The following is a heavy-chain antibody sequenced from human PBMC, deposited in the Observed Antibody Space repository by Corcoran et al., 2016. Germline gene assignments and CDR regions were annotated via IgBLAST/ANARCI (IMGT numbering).Heavy chain of an antibody. Sequence: QVTLKESGPALVKPTQTLTLTCTFSGFSLSTSGMRVSWIRQPPGKALEWLARIDWDDDKFYSTSLKTRLTISKDTSKNQVVLTMTNMDPVDTATYYCARDRLGATTMPFDYWGQGTLVTVSS. J-gene: IGHJ4*02. V-gene: IGHV2-70*04. CDR1: GFSLSTSGMR. CDR2: IDWDDDK. CDR3: ARDRLGATTMPFDY. D-gene: IGHD1-26*01.